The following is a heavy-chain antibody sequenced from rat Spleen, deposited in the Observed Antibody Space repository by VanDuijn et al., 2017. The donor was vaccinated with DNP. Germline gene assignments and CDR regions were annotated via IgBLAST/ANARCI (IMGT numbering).Heavy chain of an antibody. CDR3: ARHVLPLRVWDY. Sequence: EVHLVESGGDLVQPGRSLKLSCAASGFTVSDYYMAWVRQAPTKGLEWVAYISYDGGRTYNGDSVKGRFTISRDNAKNTLYLQMNSLRSEDTATYYCARHVLPLRVWDYWGQGVMVTVSS. CDR2: ISYDGGRT. CDR1: GFTVSDYY. J-gene: IGHJ2*01. V-gene: IGHV5-22*01. D-gene: IGHD1-4*01.